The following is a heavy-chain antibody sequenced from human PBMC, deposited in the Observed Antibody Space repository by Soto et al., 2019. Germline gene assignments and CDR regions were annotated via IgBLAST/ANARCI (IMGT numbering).Heavy chain of an antibody. Sequence: SETLSLTCSVSGAYISTSNYYCGWIRQPPGKGLEWSGYLFYFVGTYYNPSLKSRVSISVDTSKNEFSLKLTSITAADTAIYFCARRWGGDYLLDSWGQGILVTLSS. D-gene: IGHD4-17*01. CDR1: GAYISTSNYY. V-gene: IGHV4-39*07. J-gene: IGHJ5*01. CDR3: ARRWGGDYLLDS. CDR2: LFYFVGT.